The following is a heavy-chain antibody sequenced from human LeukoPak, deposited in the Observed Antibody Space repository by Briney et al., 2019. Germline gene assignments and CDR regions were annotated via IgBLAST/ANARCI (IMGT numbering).Heavy chain of an antibody. V-gene: IGHV4-38-2*02. CDR1: DFSISSGYF. D-gene: IGHD3-10*01. J-gene: IGHJ4*02. CDR3: ARGPALWQKAGFDY. Sequence: SETLSLTCSVSDFSISSGYFWGWIRQPPGKGLEWIGFIYRSGSTYYNPSLKSRVTISVDTSKNQFSLKLSSVTAADTAVYYCARGPALWQKAGFDYWGQGTLVTVSS. CDR2: IYRSGST.